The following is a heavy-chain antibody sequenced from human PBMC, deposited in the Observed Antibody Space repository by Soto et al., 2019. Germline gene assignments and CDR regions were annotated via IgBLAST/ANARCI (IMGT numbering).Heavy chain of an antibody. CDR3: ARGFYGANRFPDY. CDR1: GFTFRSHA. V-gene: IGHV3-30*07. CDR2: ISYDGRNN. Sequence: GGSLRLSCTASGFTFRSHAMHWVRQAPGKGLEWVAVISYDGRNNYYADSVKGRFTIFRDNAENSLYLQMNSLRAEDTAVYYCARGFYGANRFPDYWGQGTLVTVSS. D-gene: IGHD4-17*01. J-gene: IGHJ4*02.